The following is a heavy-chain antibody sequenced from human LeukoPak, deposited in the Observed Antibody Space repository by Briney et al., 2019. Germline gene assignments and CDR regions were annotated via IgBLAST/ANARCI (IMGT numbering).Heavy chain of an antibody. CDR1: GFTFSSYG. CDR3: AKLELYYDFWSGYSDDAFDI. V-gene: IGHV3-30*18. J-gene: IGHJ3*02. CDR2: ISYDGSNK. Sequence: PGMSLRLSCAASGFTFSSYGMHWVRQAPGKGLEWVAVISYDGSNKYYADSVKGRFTISRDNSKNTLYLQMNSLRAEDTAVYYCAKLELYYDFWSGYSDDAFDIWGQGTMVTVSS. D-gene: IGHD3-3*01.